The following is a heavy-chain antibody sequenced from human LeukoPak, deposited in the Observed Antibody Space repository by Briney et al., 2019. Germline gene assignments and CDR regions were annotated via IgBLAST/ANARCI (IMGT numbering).Heavy chain of an antibody. J-gene: IGHJ4*02. Sequence: GGSLRLSCAASGFTFNNYEMNWVRQAPGKGLEWVSYISIGGNTIYYADSVKGRFTISRDNAKNSLSLQMNSLRAEDTAVYFCARGGPLIDCWGQGTPVTVSS. V-gene: IGHV3-48*03. CDR2: ISIGGNTI. CDR1: GFTFNNYE. CDR3: ARGGPLIDC.